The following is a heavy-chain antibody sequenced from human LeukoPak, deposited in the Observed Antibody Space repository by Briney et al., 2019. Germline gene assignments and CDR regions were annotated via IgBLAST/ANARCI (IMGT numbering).Heavy chain of an antibody. D-gene: IGHD3-22*01. CDR2: INHSGST. Sequence: SETLSLACAVYGGSFSGYYWSWIRQPPGKGLEWIGEINHSGSTNYNPSLKGRVTISVDTSKNQFSLKLSSVTAADTAVYYCARASARRRYYYDSSGYLLKNFDYWGQGTLVTVSS. CDR3: ARASARRRYYYDSSGYLLKNFDY. J-gene: IGHJ4*02. CDR1: GGSFSGYY. V-gene: IGHV4-34*01.